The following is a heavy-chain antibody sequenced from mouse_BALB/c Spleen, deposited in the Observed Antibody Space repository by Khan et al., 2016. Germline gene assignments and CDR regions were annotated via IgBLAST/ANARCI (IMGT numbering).Heavy chain of an antibody. CDR1: GYSLTGYG. D-gene: IGHD1-1*02. CDR2: IWGDGST. Sequence: QVQLKESGPGLVAPSQSLSITCTVSGYSLTGYGVNWVRQPPGKGLEWLGMIWGDGSTDYNSVLKSRLSISKDNSQSQVFLKMNSLQTDDTARYYCARVWGDYWGQGTSVTVSS. J-gene: IGHJ4*01. CDR3: ARVWGDY. V-gene: IGHV2-6-7*01.